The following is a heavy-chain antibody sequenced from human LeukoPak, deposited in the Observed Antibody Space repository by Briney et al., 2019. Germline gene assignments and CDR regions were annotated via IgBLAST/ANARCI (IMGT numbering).Heavy chain of an antibody. Sequence: SETLSLTCTVSGGSIRSSYYYWGWIRQPPGKGLEWIGSIYDSGSTYYNPSLKSRVTISVDTSKNQFSLKLSSVTAADTAVYYCARGVGIAARLPDVAVWGQGTLVTVSS. D-gene: IGHD6-6*01. CDR3: ARGVGIAARLPDVAV. CDR1: GGSIRSSYYY. J-gene: IGHJ4*02. V-gene: IGHV4-39*07. CDR2: IYDSGST.